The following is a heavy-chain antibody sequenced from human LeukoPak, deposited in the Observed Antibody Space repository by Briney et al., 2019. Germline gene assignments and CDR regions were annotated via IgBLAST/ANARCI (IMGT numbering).Heavy chain of an antibody. CDR1: GGTFSSYA. J-gene: IGHJ4*02. D-gene: IGHD2-2*01. Sequence: ASVKVSCKASGGTFSSYAISWVRQAPGQGLEWMGGIIPIFGTANYAQKFQGRVTITTDESASTAYMELSSLRSEDTAVYYCANGAVGVVVPAAIPPYFDYWGQGTLVTVSS. V-gene: IGHV1-69*05. CDR2: IIPIFGTA. CDR3: ANGAVGVVVPAAIPPYFDY.